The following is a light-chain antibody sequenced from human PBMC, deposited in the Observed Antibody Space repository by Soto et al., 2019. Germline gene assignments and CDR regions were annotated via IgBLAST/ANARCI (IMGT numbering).Light chain of an antibody. CDR2: RNY. J-gene: IGLJ2*01. Sequence: QSVLTQPPSASGTPGQRVTISCSGSSSNIGSKNVHWYQQLPGTAPKLLIYRNYQRPSGVPDRFSASKSGTSASLAIRGLRSEDEAHYYCAAWDDSLNGVIFGGGTKLTVL. CDR3: AAWDDSLNGVI. V-gene: IGLV1-47*01. CDR1: SSNIGSKN.